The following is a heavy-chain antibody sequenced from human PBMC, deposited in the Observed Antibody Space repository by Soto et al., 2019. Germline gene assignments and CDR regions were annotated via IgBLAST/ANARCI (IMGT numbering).Heavy chain of an antibody. D-gene: IGHD3-3*01. CDR2: ISGYNNNT. J-gene: IGHJ5*02. V-gene: IGHV1-18*01. CDR1: GYTFTRYG. Sequence: QVHLVQSGAEVKKPGASVKVSCKASGYTFTRYGITWVRQAPGQGLEWMGWISGYNNNTRYAGKIQGRVSMTTDPSTSTAQMELRSLTSDDTAMYYCARITIFGIVVGGKGLDPWGQGTLVTVSS. CDR3: ARITIFGIVVGGKGLDP.